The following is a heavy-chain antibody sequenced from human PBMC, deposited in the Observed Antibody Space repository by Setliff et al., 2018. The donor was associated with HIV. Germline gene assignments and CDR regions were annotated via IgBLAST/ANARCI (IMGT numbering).Heavy chain of an antibody. CDR3: ARYGSGWPLWYFDL. CDR2: ISAYNGNT. J-gene: IGHJ2*01. CDR1: GYTFTNYG. D-gene: IGHD6-19*01. V-gene: IGHV1-18*01. Sequence: ASVKVSCKASGYTFTNYGISWVRQAPGQGLEWMGWISAYNGNTNYARKLQGRVTMTTDTSTSTAYMELRSLRSDDTTVYYCARYGSGWPLWYFDLWGRGTLVT.